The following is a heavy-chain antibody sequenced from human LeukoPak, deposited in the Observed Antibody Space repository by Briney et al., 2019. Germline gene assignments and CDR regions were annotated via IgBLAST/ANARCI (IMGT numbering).Heavy chain of an antibody. D-gene: IGHD3-16*02. V-gene: IGHV1-18*01. CDR2: ISGYNGNT. Sequence: GASVKVSCKASGYIFTNYAISWVRQAPGQGLEWMGWISGYNGNTNYAQKLQGRVTMTTDTSTSTAYMELRSLRSDDTAVYYCARQYYDYVWGSYPGDYWGQGTLVTVSS. CDR1: GYIFTNYA. CDR3: ARQYYDYVWGSYPGDY. J-gene: IGHJ4*02.